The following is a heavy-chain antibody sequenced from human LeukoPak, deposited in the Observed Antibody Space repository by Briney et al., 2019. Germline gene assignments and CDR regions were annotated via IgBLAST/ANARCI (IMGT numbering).Heavy chain of an antibody. CDR2: ISGSGGST. V-gene: IGHV3-23*01. Sequence: PGGSLRLSCAASGFTFSSYAMSWVRQAPGKGLEWVSAISGSGGSTYYADSVKGRFTISRDNSKDTLYLQMNSLRAEDTAVYYCATSFADYGVLDSWGQGILVTVSS. CDR3: ATSFADYGVLDS. D-gene: IGHD4-17*01. J-gene: IGHJ5*01. CDR1: GFTFSSYA.